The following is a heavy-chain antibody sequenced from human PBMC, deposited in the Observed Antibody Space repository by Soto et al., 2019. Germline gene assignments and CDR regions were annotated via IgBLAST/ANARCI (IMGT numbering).Heavy chain of an antibody. Sequence: VGSLRLSCAASGFTFSSYGMHWVRQAPGKGLEWVAVISYDGSNKYYADSVKGRFTISRDNSKNTLYLQMNSLRAEDTAVYYCAKDLGYSSSWAVDYWGQGTLVTVSS. D-gene: IGHD6-13*01. J-gene: IGHJ4*02. CDR2: ISYDGSNK. V-gene: IGHV3-30*18. CDR1: GFTFSSYG. CDR3: AKDLGYSSSWAVDY.